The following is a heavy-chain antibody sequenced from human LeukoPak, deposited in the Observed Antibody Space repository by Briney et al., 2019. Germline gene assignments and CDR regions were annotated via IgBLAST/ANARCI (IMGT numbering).Heavy chain of an antibody. V-gene: IGHV3-53*01. D-gene: IGHD1-26*01. Sequence: GGSLRLSCAASGFTVSSNYMSWVRQAPGKGLEWVSVIYSGGSTYYADSVKGRFTISRDNSKNTLYLQMNSLRAEDTAVYCCARDPGGRNSYYYGMDVWGQGTTVTVSS. CDR2: IYSGGST. CDR3: ARDPGGRNSYYYGMDV. J-gene: IGHJ6*02. CDR1: GFTVSSNY.